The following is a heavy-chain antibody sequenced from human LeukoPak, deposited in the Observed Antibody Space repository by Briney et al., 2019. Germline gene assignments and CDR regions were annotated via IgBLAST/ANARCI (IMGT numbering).Heavy chain of an antibody. V-gene: IGHV3-33*08. D-gene: IGHD6-19*01. CDR1: GFTFSDYA. Sequence: GGSLRLSCAASGFTFSDYAMHWVRQAPGKGLEWVAVIWYDGSNKYYADSVKGRFTISRDNSKNTLYLQMNSLRAEDTAVYYCARDGYSSGWYSLGYDYYYGMDVWGQGTTVTVSS. J-gene: IGHJ6*02. CDR2: IWYDGSNK. CDR3: ARDGYSSGWYSLGYDYYYGMDV.